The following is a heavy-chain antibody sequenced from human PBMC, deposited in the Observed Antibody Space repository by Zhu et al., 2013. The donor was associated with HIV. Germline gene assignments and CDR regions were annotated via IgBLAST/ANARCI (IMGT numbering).Heavy chain of an antibody. Sequence: QVQLVQSGPEVKKPGSSVKVSCKASGGTFSSYAISWVRQAPGQGLEWMGGIIPIFGTANYAQKFQGRVTITADKSTSTAYMELSSLRSEDTAVYYCARVGIAVAGNPDYYYYGMDVWGQGTTVTVSS. D-gene: IGHD6-19*01. V-gene: IGHV1-69*06. CDR2: IIPIFGTA. CDR3: ARVGIAVAGNPDYYYYGMDV. CDR1: GGTFSSYA. J-gene: IGHJ6*02.